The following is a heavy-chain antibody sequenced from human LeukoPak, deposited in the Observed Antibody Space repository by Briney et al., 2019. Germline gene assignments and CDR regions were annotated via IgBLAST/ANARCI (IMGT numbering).Heavy chain of an antibody. D-gene: IGHD6-6*01. Sequence: PSETLSLTCAVYGGSFSGYYWSWIRQPPGKGLEWIGEINHSGSTNYNPSLKSRVTISVDTSKNQFSLKLSSVTAADTAVYYCARHPLAAPKDYWGQGTLVTVSS. CDR3: ARHPLAAPKDY. CDR1: GGSFSGYY. J-gene: IGHJ4*02. V-gene: IGHV4-34*01. CDR2: INHSGST.